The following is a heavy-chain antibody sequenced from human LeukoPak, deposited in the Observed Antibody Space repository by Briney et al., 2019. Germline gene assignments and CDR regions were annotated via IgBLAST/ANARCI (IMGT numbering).Heavy chain of an antibody. J-gene: IGHJ6*02. Sequence: SETLSLTCAVYGGSFSGYYWSWIRQPPGKGLEWIGEINHSGSTNYNPYLKSRVTISVDTSKNQFSLKLSSVTAADTAVYYCARGYPHKPYCSSTSCYIYYYYYYGMDVWGQGTTVTVSS. D-gene: IGHD2-2*02. CDR2: INHSGST. CDR3: ARGYPHKPYCSSTSCYIYYYYYYGMDV. V-gene: IGHV4-34*01. CDR1: GGSFSGYY.